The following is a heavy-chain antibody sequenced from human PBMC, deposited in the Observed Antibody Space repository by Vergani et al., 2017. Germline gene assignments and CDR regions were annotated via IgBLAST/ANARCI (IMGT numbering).Heavy chain of an antibody. Sequence: VQLVESGGGLVQPGRSLRLSCAASGFTFDDYAMHWVRQAPGKGLEWVSGISWNSGSIGYADSVKGRFTISRDNAKNSLYLQMNSLRAEDTALYYCAKDLTAAGIREFDYWGQGTLVTVSS. CDR2: ISWNSGSI. CDR3: AKDLTAAGIREFDY. CDR1: GFTFDDYA. V-gene: IGHV3-9*01. J-gene: IGHJ4*02. D-gene: IGHD6-13*01.